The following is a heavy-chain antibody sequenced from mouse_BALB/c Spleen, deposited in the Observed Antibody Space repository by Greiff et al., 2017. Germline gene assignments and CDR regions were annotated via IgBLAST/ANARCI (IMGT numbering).Heavy chain of an antibody. CDR1: GYSITSDYA. CDR2: ISYSGST. V-gene: IGHV3-2*02. CDR3: ARSGYGNRFAY. D-gene: IGHD2-10*02. Sequence: DVQLQESGPGLVKPSQSLSLTCTVTGYSITSDYAWNWIRQFPGNKLEWMGYISYSGSTSYNPSLKSRISITRDTSKNQFFLQLNSVTTEDTATYYCARSGYGNRFAYWGQGTLVTVSA. J-gene: IGHJ3*01.